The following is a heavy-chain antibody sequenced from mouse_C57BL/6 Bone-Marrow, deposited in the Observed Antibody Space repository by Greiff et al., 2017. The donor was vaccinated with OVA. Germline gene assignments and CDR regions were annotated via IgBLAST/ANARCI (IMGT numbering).Heavy chain of an antibody. J-gene: IGHJ2*01. CDR2: ISSGGDYI. CDR3: TREGRYYSYYFDY. CDR1: GFTFSSYA. Sequence: EVQGVESGEGLVKPGGSLKLSCAASGFTFSSYAMSWVRQTPEKRLEWVAYISSGGDYIYYADTVKGRFTISRDNARNTLYLQMSSLKSEDTAMYYCTREGRYYSYYFDYWGQGTTLTVSS. D-gene: IGHD2-3*01. V-gene: IGHV5-9-1*02.